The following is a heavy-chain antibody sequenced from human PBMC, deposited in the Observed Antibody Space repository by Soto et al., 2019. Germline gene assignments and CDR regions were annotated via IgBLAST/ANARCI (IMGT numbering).Heavy chain of an antibody. J-gene: IGHJ4*02. D-gene: IGHD3-16*02. V-gene: IGHV1-2*04. CDR3: ATEAAYVWGSYRPLDY. CDR1: GYTFTYHY. Sequence: ASVKVTCKACGYTFTYHYIHWVRQAPGQGLEWMGWINPNSGGTNYAQKFQGWVTMTRDTSISTAYMELSRLRSDDTAVYYCATEAAYVWGSYRPLDYWGPGTLVTVSS. CDR2: INPNSGGT.